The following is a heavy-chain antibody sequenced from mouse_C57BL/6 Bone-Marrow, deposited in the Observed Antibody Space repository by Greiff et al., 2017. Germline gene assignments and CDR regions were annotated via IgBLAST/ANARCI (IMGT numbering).Heavy chain of an antibody. J-gene: IGHJ4*01. CDR1: GYTFTSYW. Sequence: QVQLQQPGAELVKPGASVKMSCKASGYTFTSYWINWVKQRPGQGLEWIGDIYPGSGSIKYNEKFKSKATLTVDTSSSTAYMQLRSLTSEDSAVYYCARRPSDYDEGPYAMDVWGPGTSVTVSS. CDR3: ARRPSDYDEGPYAMDV. V-gene: IGHV1-55*01. D-gene: IGHD2-4*01. CDR2: IYPGSGSI.